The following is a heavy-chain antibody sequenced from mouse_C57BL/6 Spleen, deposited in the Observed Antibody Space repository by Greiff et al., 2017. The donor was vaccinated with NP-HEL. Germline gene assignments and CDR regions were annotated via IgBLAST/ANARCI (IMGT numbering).Heavy chain of an antibody. D-gene: IGHD1-1*01. Sequence: QVQLKESGAELVRPGASVKLSCKASGYTFTDYYINWVKQRPGQGLEWIARIYPGSGNTYYNEKFKGKATLTAEKSSSTAYMQLSSLTSEDSAVYFCARGSNYYGSSYGPFAYWGQGTLVTVSA. V-gene: IGHV1-76*01. CDR2: IYPGSGNT. CDR3: ARGSNYYGSSYGPFAY. J-gene: IGHJ3*01. CDR1: GYTFTDYY.